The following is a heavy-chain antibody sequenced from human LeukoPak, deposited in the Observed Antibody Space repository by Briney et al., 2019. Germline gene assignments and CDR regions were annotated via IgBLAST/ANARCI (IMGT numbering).Heavy chain of an antibody. CDR3: ARDRMDTGTYFDY. J-gene: IGHJ4*02. CDR1: GYTFTTYG. CDR2: IRTYNGNT. D-gene: IGHD5-18*01. Sequence: ASVKVSCKSSGYTFTTYGITWVRQAPGQGLEWMGWIRTYNGNTNYAQKLQGRVTMTTDTSTSTAYMELRSLRSDDTAMYYCARDRMDTGTYFDYWGQGTLVTVSS. V-gene: IGHV1-18*01.